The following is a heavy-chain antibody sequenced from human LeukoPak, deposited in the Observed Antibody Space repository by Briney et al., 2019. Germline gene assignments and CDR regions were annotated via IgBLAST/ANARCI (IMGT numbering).Heavy chain of an antibody. Sequence: PGGSLRLSCAASGFTFSSYGMHWVRQAPGKGLEWVAVIWYDGSNKYYADSVKGRLTISRDNSKNTLYLQMNSLRAEDTAVYYCARQLRFLDASYRIDYWGQGTLVTVSS. V-gene: IGHV3-33*01. CDR2: IWYDGSNK. D-gene: IGHD3-3*01. J-gene: IGHJ4*02. CDR3: ARQLRFLDASYRIDY. CDR1: GFTFSSYG.